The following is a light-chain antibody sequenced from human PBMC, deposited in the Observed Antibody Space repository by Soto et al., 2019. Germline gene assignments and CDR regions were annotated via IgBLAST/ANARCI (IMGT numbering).Light chain of an antibody. Sequence: DIQMTQSPSSLSASVGDRVTITCRASQNINTYLNWYQQKPGKAPKLLIFAASSLQSGVTSRFSGSGSRTDFTLTISSLQPEDFATYYCQRSSTAPFTFGPGTKVDIK. CDR2: AAS. V-gene: IGKV1-39*01. J-gene: IGKJ3*01. CDR1: QNINTY. CDR3: QRSSTAPFT.